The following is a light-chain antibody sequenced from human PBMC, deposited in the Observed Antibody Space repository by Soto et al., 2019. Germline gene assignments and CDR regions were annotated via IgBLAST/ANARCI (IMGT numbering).Light chain of an antibody. CDR3: SSYTSSNTWV. CDR1: SSDVGGYNY. J-gene: IGLJ3*02. CDR2: EVS. Sequence: QSALTQPASVSGSPGQSITISCTGTSSDVGGYNYVSWYQQHPGKAHKLMIYEVSNRPSGISNRFSGSKSGNTASLTISGLQAEDEADYYCSSYTSSNTWVFGGGTKLTVL. V-gene: IGLV2-14*01.